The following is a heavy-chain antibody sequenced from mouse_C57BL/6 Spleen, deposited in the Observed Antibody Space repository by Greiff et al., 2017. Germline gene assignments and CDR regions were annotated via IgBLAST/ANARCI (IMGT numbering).Heavy chain of an antibody. Sequence: EVMLVESGGGLVKPGGSLKLSCAASGFTFSSYAMSWVRQTPEKRLEWVATISDGGSYTYYPDNVKGRFTISRDNAKTNLYLQMSHLKSEDTAMYYCARGLLRTYAMDYWGQGTSVTVSS. CDR3: ARGLLRTYAMDY. CDR1: GFTFSSYA. D-gene: IGHD1-1*01. CDR2: ISDGGSYT. J-gene: IGHJ4*01. V-gene: IGHV5-4*03.